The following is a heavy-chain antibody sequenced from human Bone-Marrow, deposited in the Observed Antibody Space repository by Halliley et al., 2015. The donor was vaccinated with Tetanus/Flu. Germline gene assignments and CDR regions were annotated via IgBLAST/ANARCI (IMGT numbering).Heavy chain of an antibody. CDR2: ISYNGTT. CDR3: ASLTSPNDY. J-gene: IGHJ4*02. V-gene: IGHV4-59*08. Sequence: GKGLGWFGCISYNGTTISSPPLKSRLTISVDTSKNQFSLRLTSVTATDTAVYYCASLTSPNDYWGQGTLVTVSS.